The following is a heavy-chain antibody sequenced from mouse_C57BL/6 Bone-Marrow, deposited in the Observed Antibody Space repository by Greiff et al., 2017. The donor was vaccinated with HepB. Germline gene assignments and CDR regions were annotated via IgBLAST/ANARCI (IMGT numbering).Heavy chain of an antibody. J-gene: IGHJ4*01. V-gene: IGHV1-80*01. CDR1: GYAFSSYW. D-gene: IGHD2-1*01. Sequence: VQVVESGAELVKPGASVKISCKASGYAFSSYWMNWVKQRPGKGLEWIGQIYPGDGDTNYNGKFKGKATLTADKSSSTAYMQLSSLTSEDSAVYFCARPYYGNRLYAMDYWGQGTSVTVSS. CDR3: ARPYYGNRLYAMDY. CDR2: IYPGDGDT.